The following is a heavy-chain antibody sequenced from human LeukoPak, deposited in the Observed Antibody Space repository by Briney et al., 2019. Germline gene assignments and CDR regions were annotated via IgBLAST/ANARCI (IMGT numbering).Heavy chain of an antibody. J-gene: IGHJ4*02. V-gene: IGHV3-11*01. CDR2: ISSTSGTT. Sequence: GGSLRLSCAASGFTFSSYAMSWIRQAPGKGLEWVSYISSTSGTTYFADSVKGRFTISRDNAKNSMYLLMNSLRAEDTAVYYCARLRYYGIYAFDYWGQGTLVTVSS. CDR3: ARLRYYGIYAFDY. D-gene: IGHD3-9*01. CDR1: GFTFSSYA.